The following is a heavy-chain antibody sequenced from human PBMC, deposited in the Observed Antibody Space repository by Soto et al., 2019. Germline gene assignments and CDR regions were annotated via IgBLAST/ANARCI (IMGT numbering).Heavy chain of an antibody. CDR3: ARESEDLTSNFDY. Sequence: LRLSCAASGFTFTRYSMNWVRQAPGKGLEWVSSISSTTNYIYYGDSMKGRFTISRDNAKNSLYLEMNSLRAEDTAVHYCARESEDLTSNFDYWRQGTLVTVSS. CDR2: ISSTTNYI. J-gene: IGHJ4*02. CDR1: GFTFTRYS. V-gene: IGHV3-21*06.